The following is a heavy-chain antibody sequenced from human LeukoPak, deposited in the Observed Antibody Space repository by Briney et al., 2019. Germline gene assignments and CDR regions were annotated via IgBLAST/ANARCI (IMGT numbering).Heavy chain of an antibody. CDR3: ARSGVGDYGDYDY. Sequence: SETLSLTCAVYGGSFSGYYWSWIRQPPGKGLEWIGEINHSGSTNNNPSLKSRVTISVDTSKNQFSLKLSSVTAADTAVYYCARSGVGDYGDYDYWGQGTLVTVSS. CDR2: INHSGST. V-gene: IGHV4-34*01. D-gene: IGHD4-17*01. J-gene: IGHJ4*02. CDR1: GGSFSGYY.